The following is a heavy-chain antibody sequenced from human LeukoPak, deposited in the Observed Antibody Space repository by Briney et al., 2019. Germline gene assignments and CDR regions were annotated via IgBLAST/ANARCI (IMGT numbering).Heavy chain of an antibody. V-gene: IGHV4-39*01. CDR1: GGSISSTTYY. CDR3: ARRICGGACYGVFWYYDL. D-gene: IGHD2-21*02. CDR2: IYYSGST. Sequence: SETLSLTCSVSGGSISSTTYYWGWIRQPRGKGLEWMGSIYYSGSTYYNPSLKSRVTISLDTSKNQFSLKLSSVTAADTAVYYCARRICGGACYGVFWYYDLWGRGTLVTVSS. J-gene: IGHJ2*01.